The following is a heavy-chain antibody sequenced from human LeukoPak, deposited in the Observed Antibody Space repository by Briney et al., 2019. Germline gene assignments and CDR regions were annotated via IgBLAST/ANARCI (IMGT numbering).Heavy chain of an antibody. CDR1: GFTFSSYY. V-gene: IGHV3-21*01. J-gene: IGHJ4*02. CDR2: ISSSSNYI. CDR3: ARDRFYYDSSGYPAFDY. Sequence: GGTLRLSCAASGFTFSSYYMNWVRQAPGKGLEWVSSISSSSNYIYYTDSVKGRFTISRDNAENSLYLQMNSLRAEDTAVYYCARDRFYYDSSGYPAFDYWGQGTLVTVSS. D-gene: IGHD3-22*01.